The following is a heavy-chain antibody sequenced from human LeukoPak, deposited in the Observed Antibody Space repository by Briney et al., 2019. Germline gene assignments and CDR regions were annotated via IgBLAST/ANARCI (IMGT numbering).Heavy chain of an antibody. V-gene: IGHV4-59*01. CDR3: ARVGTMVRGVIGAFDI. D-gene: IGHD3-10*01. Sequence: SETLSLTCTVSGGSISSYYWSWIRQPPGKGLEWIGYIYYSGSTNYNPSLKSRVTISVDTSKNTFSLKLSSVTAADTAVYYCARVGTMVRGVIGAFDIWGQGTMVTVSS. J-gene: IGHJ3*02. CDR1: GGSISSYY. CDR2: IYYSGST.